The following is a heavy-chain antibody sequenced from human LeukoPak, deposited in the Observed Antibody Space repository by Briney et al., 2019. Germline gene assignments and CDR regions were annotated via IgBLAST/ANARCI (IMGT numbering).Heavy chain of an antibody. J-gene: IGHJ4*02. CDR1: GCTFTSYY. CDR3: ARGVMGGSGSN. D-gene: IGHD3-10*01. CDR2: INPSGGST. V-gene: IGHV1-46*01. Sequence: ASVKVSCKATGCTFTSYYMHWVRQAPGQGREWMGIINPSGGSTRYAQKFRGRVTMTRDTATSTVYMELSSLRSEDTAVYYCARGVMGGSGSNWGQGTLVTVSS.